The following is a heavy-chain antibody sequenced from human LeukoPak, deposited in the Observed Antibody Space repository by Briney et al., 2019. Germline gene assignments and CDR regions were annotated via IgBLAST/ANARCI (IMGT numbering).Heavy chain of an antibody. CDR3: ARISPYYYDSRGAFDI. CDR1: GGSISSYY. V-gene: IGHV4-59*01. D-gene: IGHD3-22*01. J-gene: IGHJ3*02. Sequence: PSETLSLTCTVSGGSISSYYWSWIRQPPGKGLEWIGYIYYSGSTNYNPSLKSRVTISVDTSKNQFPLKLSSVTAADTAVYYCARISPYYYDSRGAFDIWGQGTMVTVSS. CDR2: IYYSGST.